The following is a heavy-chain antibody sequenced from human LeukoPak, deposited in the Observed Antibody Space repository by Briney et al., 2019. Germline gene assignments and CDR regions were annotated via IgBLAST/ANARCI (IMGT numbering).Heavy chain of an antibody. CDR2: ISYDGSNK. CDR3: AKDGVAGLYYFDY. CDR1: GFTFSSYG. V-gene: IGHV3-30*18. D-gene: IGHD6-19*01. J-gene: IGHJ4*02. Sequence: GRSLRLSCAASGFTFSSYGMHWVRRAPGKGLEWVAVISYDGSNKYYADSVKGRFTISRDNSKNTLYLQMNSLRAEDTAVYYCAKDGVAGLYYFDYWGQGTLVTVSS.